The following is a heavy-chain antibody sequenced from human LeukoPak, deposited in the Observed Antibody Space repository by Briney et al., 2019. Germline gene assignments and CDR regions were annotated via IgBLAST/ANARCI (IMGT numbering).Heavy chain of an antibody. Sequence: ASVKLSCKASNSTFSTYAITWVRQAPGRGLEWMGWISAYNGNTNYARSLQARLTMTTDTSTSTAYLELRSLRSDDTAVYYCARLSGRGYDAFDIWGQGTMVIVSS. CDR1: NSTFSTYA. V-gene: IGHV1-18*01. CDR3: ARLSGRGYDAFDI. D-gene: IGHD1-1*01. J-gene: IGHJ3*02. CDR2: ISAYNGNT.